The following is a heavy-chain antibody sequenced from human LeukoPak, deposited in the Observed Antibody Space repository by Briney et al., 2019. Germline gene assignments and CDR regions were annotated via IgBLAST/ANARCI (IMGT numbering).Heavy chain of an antibody. CDR2: IYYRGNT. V-gene: IGHV4-39*01. Sequence: SETLSLTCTVSGGSISSSSYYWGWIRQPPGKGLEWIGTIYYRGNTYYNPSLKSRVTMSVDTSKNQFSLNLTSVTAADTAVYYCARHIYYPSSGYYFFDYWGQGTLVTVSS. CDR1: GGSISSSSYY. D-gene: IGHD3-22*01. CDR3: ARHIYYPSSGYYFFDY. J-gene: IGHJ4*02.